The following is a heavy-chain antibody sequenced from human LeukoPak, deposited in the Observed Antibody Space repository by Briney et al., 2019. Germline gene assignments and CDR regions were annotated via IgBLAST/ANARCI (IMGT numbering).Heavy chain of an antibody. CDR2: ISSGSSYI. Sequence: GGSLRLSCAASGFTFSSTSMNWVRQAPGKGLEWVSSISSGSSYIFYADSVKGRFTIFRDNAKNSLYLQMNSLRAEDTAVYYCAREFFDREGGTTVLDYWGQGTLVTVSS. CDR1: GFTFSSTS. CDR3: AREFFDREGGTTVLDY. D-gene: IGHD1-26*01. J-gene: IGHJ4*02. V-gene: IGHV3-21*01.